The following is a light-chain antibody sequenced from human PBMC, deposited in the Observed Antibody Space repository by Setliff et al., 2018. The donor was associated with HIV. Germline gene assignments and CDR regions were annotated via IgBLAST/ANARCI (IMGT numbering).Light chain of an antibody. V-gene: IGLV2-14*01. J-gene: IGLJ1*01. CDR3: SSYTSAPLYV. CDR1: SSDVGAYNY. Sequence: ALTQPASVSGSPGQSITISCTGTSSDVGAYNYVSWYQQHPGKAPKLMIFDVSNRPSGVSDRFSGSKSGNTASLTISGLQADDEADYYCSSYTSAPLYVFGTGTKVTV. CDR2: DVS.